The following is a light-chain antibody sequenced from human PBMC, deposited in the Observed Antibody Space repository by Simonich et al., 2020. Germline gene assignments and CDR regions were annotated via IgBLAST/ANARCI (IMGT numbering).Light chain of an antibody. CDR3: QQYDSTPLT. CDR1: QSFLYSSNNKNY. Sequence: DIVMTQSPDSLAVSLGERATINCNSSQSFLYSSNNKNYLAWYQQKPGKPPKLLIYWASTRESGVPDRFSGSGSGTDFTLTISSLQAEDVAVYYCQQYDSTPLTFGGGTKVEIK. J-gene: IGKJ4*01. CDR2: WAS. V-gene: IGKV4-1*01.